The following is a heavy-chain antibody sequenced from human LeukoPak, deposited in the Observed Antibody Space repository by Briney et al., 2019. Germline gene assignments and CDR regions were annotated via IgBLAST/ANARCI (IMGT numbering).Heavy chain of an antibody. Sequence: SETLSLTRTVSGGSISSSNWWSWVRQPPGKGLEWIGGIHYSGSTNYNPSLKSRVTISVDTSKNQFSLKLSFVTAADTAVYYCARAPLYYFDYWGQGTLVTVSS. J-gene: IGHJ4*02. CDR3: ARAPLYYFDY. CDR1: GGSISSSNW. CDR2: IHYSGST. V-gene: IGHV4-4*02.